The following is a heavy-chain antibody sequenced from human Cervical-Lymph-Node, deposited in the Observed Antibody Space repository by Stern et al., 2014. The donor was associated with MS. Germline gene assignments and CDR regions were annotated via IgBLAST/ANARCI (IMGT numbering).Heavy chain of an antibody. Sequence: VQLLGSGPGLVKPSETLSLTCTVSGGSVSSGSYYWSWIRQPPGKGLEWIGYIYYSGSTNYNPSLKSRVTISVDTSKNQFSLKLSSVTAADTAVYYCAREYSSGWMTDYWGQGTLVTVSS. V-gene: IGHV4-61*01. D-gene: IGHD6-19*01. CDR2: IYYSGST. CDR1: GGSVSSGSYY. J-gene: IGHJ4*02. CDR3: AREYSSGWMTDY.